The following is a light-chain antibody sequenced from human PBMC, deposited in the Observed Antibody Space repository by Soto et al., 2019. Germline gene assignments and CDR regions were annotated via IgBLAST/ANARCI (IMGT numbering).Light chain of an antibody. J-gene: IGKJ2*01. CDR2: VAS. CDR1: QSISNS. V-gene: IGKV1-39*01. Sequence: DIQMTQSLSSLSASVGDTVTITCRASQSISNSLSWYQQKPGKAPKFLIYVASTLQLGVPSRFSGRGSGTDFTLTLSSLQPEDGATYYCQQTFSPPYTFGQGTKLEIK. CDR3: QQTFSPPYT.